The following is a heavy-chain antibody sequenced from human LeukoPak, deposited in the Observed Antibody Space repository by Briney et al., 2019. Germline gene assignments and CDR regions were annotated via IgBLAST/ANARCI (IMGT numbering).Heavy chain of an antibody. J-gene: IGHJ6*02. CDR2: INAGEGKT. D-gene: IGHD6-19*01. V-gene: IGHV1-3*01. CDR3: ARGSGWSEYYAMDV. Sequence: GASVKVSCKASGYTFTGYYMHWVRQAPGQGPEWMGWINAGEGKTKYLQKYQDRVTVTRVTSASTAYMELSSLRSEDTAVYYCARGSGWSEYYAMDVWGQGTTVIVSS. CDR1: GYTFTGYY.